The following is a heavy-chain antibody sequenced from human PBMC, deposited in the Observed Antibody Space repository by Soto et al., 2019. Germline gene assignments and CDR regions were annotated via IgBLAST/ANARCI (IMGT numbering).Heavy chain of an antibody. V-gene: IGHV4-34*01. J-gene: IGHJ4*02. D-gene: IGHD3-22*01. CDR2: INHSGST. CDR1: GGSFSGYY. CDR3: ARRPSRIYYYDSSGYPFDY. Sequence: KASETLSLTCAVYGGSFSGYYWSWIRQPPGKGLEWIGEINHSGSTNYNPSLKSRVTISVDTSKNQFSLKLSSVTAADTAVYYCARRPSRIYYYDSSGYPFDYWGQGTLVTVSS.